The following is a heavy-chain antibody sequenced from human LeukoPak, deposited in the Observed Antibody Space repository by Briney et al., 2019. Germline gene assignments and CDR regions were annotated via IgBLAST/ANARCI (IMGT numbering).Heavy chain of an antibody. CDR3: AKDDSRGSGSSGWCDP. CDR2: ISGSGGST. V-gene: IGHV3-23*01. Sequence: GGSLRLSCAASGFTFSSYAMSWVRQSPGEGLEWVSAISGSGGSTYYGDSVKGRFTISRDNSKNTRYLQVNSRRAGETAVYYCAKDDSRGSGSSGWCDPWGQGTLVTVSS. D-gene: IGHD3-10*01. J-gene: IGHJ5*02. CDR1: GFTFSSYA.